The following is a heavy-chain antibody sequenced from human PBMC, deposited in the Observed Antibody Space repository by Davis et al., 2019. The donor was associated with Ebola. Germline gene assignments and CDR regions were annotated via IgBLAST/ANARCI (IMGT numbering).Heavy chain of an antibody. D-gene: IGHD4-11*01. Sequence: GGSLRLSCAASGFTFSSYGMPWVRQAPGKGREGVAVIWYDGSNKYYEASVKGRFTISRDNAKNSLYLQMNSLRAEDTAVYYCARRGVTTNPWGLGFDPWGQGTLVTVSS. V-gene: IGHV3-33*01. CDR1: GFTFSSYG. CDR3: ARRGVTTNPWGLGFDP. CDR2: IWYDGSNK. J-gene: IGHJ5*02.